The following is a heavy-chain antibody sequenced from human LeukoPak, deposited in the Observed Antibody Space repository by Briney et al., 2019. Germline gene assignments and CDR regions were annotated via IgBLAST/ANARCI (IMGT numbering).Heavy chain of an antibody. CDR3: AKGGNWDVTPFDY. CDR2: ISGGGGST. J-gene: IGHJ4*02. V-gene: IGHV3-23*01. Sequence: GGSLRLSCAASGFTFTSYSMNWVLQAPGKGLEWVSTISGGGGSTYYADSVKGRFTISRDNSKNTLYRQVNSLRAEDTAVYYCAKGGNWDVTPFDYWGQGTLVNVSS. CDR1: GFTFTSYS. D-gene: IGHD3-16*01.